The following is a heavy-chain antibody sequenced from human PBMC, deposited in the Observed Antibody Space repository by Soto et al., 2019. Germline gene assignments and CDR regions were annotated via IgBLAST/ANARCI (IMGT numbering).Heavy chain of an antibody. Sequence: EVQILESGGGLVQPGGSLRLSCAASGFTFSSYAMYWVRQAPGKGLAWDSGISDSGTGTYYADSVKGRFTISRDNSKNTVYRQMKSLRAEDTAVYYCAKDHTVVIRDAFDIWGQGTMVNVSS. CDR3: AKDHTVVIRDAFDI. CDR1: GFTFSSYA. V-gene: IGHV3-23*01. D-gene: IGHD3-22*01. CDR2: ISDSGTGT. J-gene: IGHJ3*02.